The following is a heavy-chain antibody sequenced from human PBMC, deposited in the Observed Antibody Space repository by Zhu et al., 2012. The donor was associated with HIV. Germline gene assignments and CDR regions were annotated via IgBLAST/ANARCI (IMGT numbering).Heavy chain of an antibody. CDR2: ISYSGTT. J-gene: IGHJ4*02. Sequence: QVQLQESGPGLVKPSETLSLTCRVSSGSIGSRTYYWGWVRQPPEKGLEWIGSISYSGTTYYNPSLKSRVTISVDMSKNQFSLKLNSVTAADTAVYYCARLHYGDLPRIDYWGQGTLVTVSS. V-gene: IGHV4-39*01. CDR3: ARLHYGDLPRIDY. D-gene: IGHD4-17*01. CDR1: SGSIGSRTYY.